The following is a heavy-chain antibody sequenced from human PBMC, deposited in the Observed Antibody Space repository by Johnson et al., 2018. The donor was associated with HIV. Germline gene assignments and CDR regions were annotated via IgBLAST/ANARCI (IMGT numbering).Heavy chain of an antibody. Sequence: QVQLVESGGGVVQPGRSLRLSCAASVFTFSSYWMHWVRQAPGKALAWVAVIWYDGSNKYYAASLTGLFTISRDNAKNTLYLQMNSLGAEDTAVYYCAKGAKRVDAFDIWGQGTMVIVSS. V-gene: IGHV3-33*03. CDR2: IWYDGSNK. CDR3: AKGAKRVDAFDI. J-gene: IGHJ3*02. CDR1: VFTFSSYW.